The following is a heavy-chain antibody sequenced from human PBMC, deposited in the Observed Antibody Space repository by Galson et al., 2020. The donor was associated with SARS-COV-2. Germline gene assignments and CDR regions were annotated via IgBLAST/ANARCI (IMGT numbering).Heavy chain of an antibody. CDR3: ARGYEYRSGWYYFDY. CDR1: GGSISSYY. D-gene: IGHD6-19*01. V-gene: IGHV4-4*07. Sequence: ASETLSLTCTVPGGSISSYYWSWIRQPAGKGLEWIGRIYGSGATKYDPSFKSRVTMSVDTSKSQFSLNLRSVTAADTAVYFCARGYEYRSGWYYFDYWGQGTLVTVSS. CDR2: IYGSGAT. J-gene: IGHJ4*02.